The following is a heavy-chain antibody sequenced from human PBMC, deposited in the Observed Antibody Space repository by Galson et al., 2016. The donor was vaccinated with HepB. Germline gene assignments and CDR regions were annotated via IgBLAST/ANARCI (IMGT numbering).Heavy chain of an antibody. J-gene: IGHJ4*02. CDR3: ARVVGARRRKRFDY. CDR2: IYYSGST. CDR1: GGSLSSSNYY. D-gene: IGHD1-26*01. V-gene: IGHV4-39*02. Sequence: TLSLTCTVSGGSLSSSNYYGGWIRQSPGKGLEWIGNIYYSGSTYYNPSPKSRVTISVDTSRNHFSLKVNSVTAADTAVYYCARVVGARRRKRFDYWGQGTLVTVSS.